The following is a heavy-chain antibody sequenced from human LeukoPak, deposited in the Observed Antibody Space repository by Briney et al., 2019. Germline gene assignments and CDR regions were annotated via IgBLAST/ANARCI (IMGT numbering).Heavy chain of an antibody. D-gene: IGHD3-22*01. CDR2: IWYDGSIK. CDR1: GFTFNTYG. CDR3: ARGGDYYDSSGYFWRPAEIDY. J-gene: IGHJ4*02. Sequence: GGSLRLSCAASGFTFNTYGMNWVRQAPGGGLEWVAIIWYDGSIKYYGHSVKGRFTTSRDNSKNMLYLQMNSLRAEDTAVYYCARGGDYYDSSGYFWRPAEIDYWGQGTLVTVSS. V-gene: IGHV3-33*01.